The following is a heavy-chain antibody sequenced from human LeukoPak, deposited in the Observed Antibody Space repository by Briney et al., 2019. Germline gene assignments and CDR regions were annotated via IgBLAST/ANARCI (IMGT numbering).Heavy chain of an antibody. Sequence: SETLSLTCAVYGGSFGGYYWSWIRQPPGKGLEWIGYIYYSGSTNYNPSLKSRVTISVDTSKNQFSLKLSSVTAADTAVYYCARAGYSEGFDYWGQGTLVTVSS. J-gene: IGHJ4*02. D-gene: IGHD6-13*01. CDR2: IYYSGST. CDR3: ARAGYSEGFDY. V-gene: IGHV4-59*01. CDR1: GGSFGGYY.